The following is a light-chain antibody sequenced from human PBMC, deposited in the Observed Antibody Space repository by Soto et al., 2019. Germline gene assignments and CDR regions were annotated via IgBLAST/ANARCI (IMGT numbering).Light chain of an antibody. CDR3: ATWDDTLNGWV. CDR2: GNN. V-gene: IGLV1-44*01. J-gene: IGLJ3*02. Sequence: QAVVTQPPSASGTPGQRVTISCSGSSSNIGSNVVAWYQQLPGTAPKLLIYGNNQRPSGVPDRFSGSKSGTSASLAISGLQSEDEADYYCATWDDTLNGWVFGGGTKVTVL. CDR1: SSNIGSNV.